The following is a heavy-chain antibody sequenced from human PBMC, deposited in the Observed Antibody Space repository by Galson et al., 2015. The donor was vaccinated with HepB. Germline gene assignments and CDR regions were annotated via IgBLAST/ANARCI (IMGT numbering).Heavy chain of an antibody. J-gene: IGHJ4*02. Sequence: SLRLSCAASGFTVSSNYMSWVRQAPGKGLEWVSVIYSGGSTYYADSVKGRFTISRDNSKNTLYLQMNSLRAEDTAVYYWARGGMIVTFDYWGQGTLVTVSS. CDR1: GFTVSSNY. CDR3: ARGGMIVTFDY. V-gene: IGHV3-53*01. CDR2: IYSGGST. D-gene: IGHD3-22*01.